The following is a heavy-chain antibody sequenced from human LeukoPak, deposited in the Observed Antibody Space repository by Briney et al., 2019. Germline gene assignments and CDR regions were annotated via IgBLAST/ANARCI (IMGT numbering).Heavy chain of an antibody. D-gene: IGHD3-16*02. Sequence: ASVKVSCKVSGHTLTELSMHWVRQAPGKGLEWMGGFDPEDGETVYAQRFQGRVTMTEDTSTDTAYMELSSLRSEDTAVYYCATGSLRLGEFSLGYWGQGTLVTVSS. V-gene: IGHV1-24*01. J-gene: IGHJ4*02. CDR3: ATGSLRLGEFSLGY. CDR2: FDPEDGET. CDR1: GHTLTELS.